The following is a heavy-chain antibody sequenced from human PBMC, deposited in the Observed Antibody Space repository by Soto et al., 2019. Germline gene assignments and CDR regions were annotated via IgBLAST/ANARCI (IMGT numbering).Heavy chain of an antibody. CDR2: IYHNGSP. J-gene: IGHJ4*02. Sequence: PSETLSLTCVVSGGSISSTNWWTWVRQPPGKRLEWIGEIYHNGSPTYSPSLRGRATISIDTSRNQFSLKLNSVTAADTAVYYCARLGVYYQAFDQWGQGSLVTVSS. CDR3: ARLGVYYQAFDQ. CDR1: GGSISSTNW. D-gene: IGHD3-22*01. V-gene: IGHV4-4*02.